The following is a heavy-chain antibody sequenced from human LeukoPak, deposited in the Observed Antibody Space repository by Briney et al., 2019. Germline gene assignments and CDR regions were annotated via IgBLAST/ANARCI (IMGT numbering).Heavy chain of an antibody. Sequence: PGGSLRLSCAASGFTFSSYSMSWVRQAPGKGLEWVSYISGSSSTIYYADSVKGRFIISRDNAKNSLYLQMNSLRDEDTAVYYCARRDMTTVTYFDYWGQGTLVTVS. CDR2: ISGSSSTI. J-gene: IGHJ4*02. D-gene: IGHD4-17*01. CDR3: ARRDMTTVTYFDY. V-gene: IGHV3-48*02. CDR1: GFTFSSYS.